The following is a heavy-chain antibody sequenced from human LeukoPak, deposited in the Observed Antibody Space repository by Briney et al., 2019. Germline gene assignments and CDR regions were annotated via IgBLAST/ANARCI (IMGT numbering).Heavy chain of an antibody. J-gene: IGHJ4*02. D-gene: IGHD3-10*01. Sequence: GGSLRLSCAASGLTFSSYWMHWVRQAPGKGLEWVSGLNWNGASTGYADSVKGRFTISRDNAKNSLYLQMNSLRAEDTAVYYCARGSLVHYYGSGSYRIRAGFDYWGQGTLVTVSS. CDR3: ARGSLVHYYGSGSYRIRAGFDY. CDR1: GLTFSSYW. CDR2: LNWNGAST. V-gene: IGHV3-20*04.